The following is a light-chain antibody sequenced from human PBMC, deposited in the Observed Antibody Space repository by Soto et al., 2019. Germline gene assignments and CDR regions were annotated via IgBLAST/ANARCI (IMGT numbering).Light chain of an antibody. CDR3: HQRSNWPPDT. CDR1: QSVGRD. CDR2: GAS. Sequence: EIVLTQSPATLSLSPGERATLSCRASQSVGRDLAWYQQKPGQAPRLLIYGASTRATGVPARFSGSGSGTDFTLTISSLEPEDFAVYYCHQRSNWPPDTFGQGTRLEI. J-gene: IGKJ5*01. V-gene: IGKV3-11*01.